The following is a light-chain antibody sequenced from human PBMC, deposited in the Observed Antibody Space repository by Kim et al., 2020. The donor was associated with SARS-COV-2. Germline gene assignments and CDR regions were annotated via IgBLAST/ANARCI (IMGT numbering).Light chain of an antibody. J-gene: IGKJ2*01. CDR2: AAS. CDR3: QQYGSSPRT. Sequence: LSPGESSTLSCRASQSVSSSDLGWYQQRPGQAPRLLIYAASSRAIGIPDRFSGSGFVTDFTLTISRLEPEDVAMYYCQQYGSSPRTFGQGTKLEI. V-gene: IGKV3-20*01. CDR1: QSVSSSD.